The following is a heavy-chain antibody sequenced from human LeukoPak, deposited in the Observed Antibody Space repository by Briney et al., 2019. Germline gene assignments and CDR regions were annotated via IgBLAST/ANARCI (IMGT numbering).Heavy chain of an antibody. Sequence: NPSETLSLTCAVYGGSFSGYYWSWIRQPPGKGLEWIGEINHSGSTNYNPSLKSRVTISVDTSKNQFSLKLSSVTAADTAVYYCARGLPEWLLYPYWYFDLWGRGTLVTVSS. J-gene: IGHJ2*01. CDR1: GGSFSGYY. CDR2: INHSGST. V-gene: IGHV4-34*01. D-gene: IGHD3-3*01. CDR3: ARGLPEWLLYPYWYFDL.